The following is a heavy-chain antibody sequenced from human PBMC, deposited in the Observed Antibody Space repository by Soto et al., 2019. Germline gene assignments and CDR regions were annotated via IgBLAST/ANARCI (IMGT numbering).Heavy chain of an antibody. CDR3: ARLGSIVVVTATPTNAFDI. V-gene: IGHV4-31*03. CDR1: GGSISSGGYY. D-gene: IGHD2-21*02. J-gene: IGHJ3*02. CDR2: IYYNGST. Sequence: TLSLTCTVSGGSISSGGYYWSWIRQHPGKGLEWIGYIYYNGSTYYNPSLKSRVTISVDTSKNQFSLKLSSVTAADTAVYYCARLGSIVVVTATPTNAFDIWGQGTMVTVSS.